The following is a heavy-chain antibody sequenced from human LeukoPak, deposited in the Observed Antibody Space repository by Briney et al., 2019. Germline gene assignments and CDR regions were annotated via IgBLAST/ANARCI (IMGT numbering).Heavy chain of an antibody. CDR1: GFTFSNYG. Sequence: PGRSLRLSCAASGFTFSNYGMHRVRQAPGKGLEWVAVISYDESDKYYADSVKGRFTISRDDSKNTLYLQKNSLRPEDTAVYYCAKGVVAATNAAYYGMDVWGQGTTVTVPS. CDR3: AKGVVAATNAAYYGMDV. CDR2: ISYDESDK. V-gene: IGHV3-30*18. J-gene: IGHJ6*02. D-gene: IGHD2-15*01.